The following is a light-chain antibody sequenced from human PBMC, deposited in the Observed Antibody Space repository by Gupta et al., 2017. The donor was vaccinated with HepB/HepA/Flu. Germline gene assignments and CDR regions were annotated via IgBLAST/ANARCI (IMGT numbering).Light chain of an antibody. CDR1: QSVSGKY. J-gene: IGKJ2*01. CDR2: GAS. Sequence: EIVLTQSPGTLSLSPGERATLSCRASQSVSGKYLAWFQQKSGQAPRLLIYGASTRATGVPDRFSGSGSGTDFTLTITRLEPEDFAVYYCQQYGPSPPYTFGQGTKLEIK. V-gene: IGKV3-20*01. CDR3: QQYGPSPPYT.